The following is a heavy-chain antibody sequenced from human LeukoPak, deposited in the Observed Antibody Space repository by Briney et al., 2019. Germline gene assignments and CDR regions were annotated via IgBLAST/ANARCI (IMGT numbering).Heavy chain of an antibody. V-gene: IGHV4-31*03. D-gene: IGHD3-22*01. CDR3: ARRGSGYYDSREAFDI. CDR2: IYYSGST. Sequence: SETLSLTCTVSGGSIGSGGYYWSWIRQHPGKGLEWIGYIYYSGSTYYNPSLKSRVTISVDTSKNQFSLKLSSVTAADTAVYYCARRGSGYYDSREAFDIWGQGTMVTVSS. CDR1: GGSIGSGGYY. J-gene: IGHJ3*02.